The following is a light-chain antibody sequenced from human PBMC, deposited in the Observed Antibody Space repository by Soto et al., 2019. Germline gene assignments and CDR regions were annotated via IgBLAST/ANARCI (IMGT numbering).Light chain of an antibody. Sequence: QSVLTQPRSVSGSPGQSVTISCTGTSSVVGGYDYVSWYQQHPGKAPKLMIYDVTKRPSGVPDRFSGSKSGNTASLTISGLQAEDEADYYCCSYANTDTSVFRGGTKVTVL. J-gene: IGLJ2*01. V-gene: IGLV2-11*01. CDR2: DVT. CDR1: SSVVGGYDY. CDR3: CSYANTDTSV.